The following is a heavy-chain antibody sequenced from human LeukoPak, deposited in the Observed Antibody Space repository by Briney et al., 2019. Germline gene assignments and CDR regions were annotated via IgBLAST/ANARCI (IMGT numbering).Heavy chain of an antibody. V-gene: IGHV4-39*01. CDR2: IYYSGST. D-gene: IGHD1-26*01. Sequence: SETLSLTCTVSGGSISSSPSYYWGWIRQPPGKGLEWIGSIYYSGSTYYNPSLKSRVTISVDTSKNQFSLKLSSVTAADTAVYYCARLIVGATQYYFDYWGRGSLVTVSS. CDR1: GGSISSSPSYY. CDR3: ARLIVGATQYYFDY. J-gene: IGHJ4*02.